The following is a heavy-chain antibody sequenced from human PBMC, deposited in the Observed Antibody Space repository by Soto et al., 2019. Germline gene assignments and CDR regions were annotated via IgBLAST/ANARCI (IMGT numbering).Heavy chain of an antibody. CDR3: AREKASTSLLTHYYYAMDV. V-gene: IGHV1-46*01. CDR1: GYTFINYY. CDR2: INPSAGRT. J-gene: IGHJ6*02. Sequence: ASVKVSCKSSGYTFINYYVHWVRQAPGQGLEWMGMINPSAGRTTYPQKFQGRVTMTRDTSTSTVYVEMSSLRSDDTAVFYCAREKASTSLLTHYYYAMDVWGQGTTVTVSS.